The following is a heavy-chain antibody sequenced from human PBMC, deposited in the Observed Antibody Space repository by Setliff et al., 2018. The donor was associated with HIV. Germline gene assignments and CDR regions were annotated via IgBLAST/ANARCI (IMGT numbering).Heavy chain of an antibody. CDR1: GYTFTGYY. Sequence: ASVKVSCKASGYTFTGYYVHWVRQAPGQGLEWMGRIIPNSGGTNYAQKFQGRVTMTRDTSINTAYMDLSRLTSDDTAVYYCARDSRDIVVVISPEPEPYYYYGIDVWGEGTTVTVSS. D-gene: IGHD2-15*01. V-gene: IGHV1-2*06. CDR2: IIPNSGGT. CDR3: ARDSRDIVVVISPEPEPYYYYGIDV. J-gene: IGHJ6*04.